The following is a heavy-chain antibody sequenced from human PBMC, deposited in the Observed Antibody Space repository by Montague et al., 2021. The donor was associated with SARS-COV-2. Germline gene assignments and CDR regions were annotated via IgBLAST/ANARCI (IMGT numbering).Heavy chain of an antibody. Sequence: SLRLSCAASGFTFSNYAMSWVRQAPGKGLEWVSAFSGSGGSTYYADSVKGRFTISRDNSKNTLYLQMNSLRVEDTAVYYCAKGAYYYDNSGYYWFDYWGQGTLVTVSS. CDR2: FSGSGGST. V-gene: IGHV3-23*01. J-gene: IGHJ4*02. CDR1: GFTFSNYA. CDR3: AKGAYYYDNSGYYWFDY. D-gene: IGHD3-22*01.